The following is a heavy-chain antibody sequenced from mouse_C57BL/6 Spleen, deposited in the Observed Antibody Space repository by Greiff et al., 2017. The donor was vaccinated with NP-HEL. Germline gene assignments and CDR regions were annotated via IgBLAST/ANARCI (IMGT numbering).Heavy chain of an antibody. V-gene: IGHV1-69*01. D-gene: IGHD2-1*01. CDR2: IDPSDSYT. J-gene: IGHJ4*01. Sequence: QVQLQQPGAELVMPGASVKLSCKASGYTFTSYWMHWVKQRPGQGLEWIGEIDPSDSYTNYNQKFKGKSTLTVDKSSSTAYMQLSSLTSEDSAVYYCARDGNYRYAMDYWGQGTSVTVSS. CDR1: GYTFTSYW. CDR3: ARDGNYRYAMDY.